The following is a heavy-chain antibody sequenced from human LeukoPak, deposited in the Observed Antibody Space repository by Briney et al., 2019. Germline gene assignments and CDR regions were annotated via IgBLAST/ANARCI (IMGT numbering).Heavy chain of an antibody. CDR1: GFTFSSYG. Sequence: GGSLRLSCAASGFTFSSYGMHWVRQAPGKGLEWVAVIWYDGSNKYYADSVKGRFTISRDNSKNTLYLQMNSLRAEDTAVYYCAKDTDYDSSGYSPRWGQGTLVTVSS. J-gene: IGHJ4*02. D-gene: IGHD3-22*01. V-gene: IGHV3-33*06. CDR3: AKDTDYDSSGYSPR. CDR2: IWYDGSNK.